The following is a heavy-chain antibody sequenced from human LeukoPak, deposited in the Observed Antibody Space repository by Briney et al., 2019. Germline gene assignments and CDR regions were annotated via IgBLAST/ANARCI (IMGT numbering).Heavy chain of an antibody. D-gene: IGHD2-2*01. Sequence: SETLSLTCTVSGGSISSYYWSWIRQPPGKGLEWIGYIYYSGSTNYNPSLKSRVTISVDTSKNQFSLKLSPVTAADTAVYYCARAVSSRTNWYFDLWGRGALVTVSS. V-gene: IGHV4-59*01. CDR3: ARAVSSRTNWYFDL. CDR2: IYYSGST. CDR1: GGSISSYY. J-gene: IGHJ2*01.